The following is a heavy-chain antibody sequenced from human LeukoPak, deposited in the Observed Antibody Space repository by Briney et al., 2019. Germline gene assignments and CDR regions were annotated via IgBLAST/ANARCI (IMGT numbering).Heavy chain of an antibody. J-gene: IGHJ4*02. CDR3: ARDYSSGYYYAPFDY. Sequence: SVKVSCKASGGTFISYAISWVRQAPGQGLEWMGGIIPIFGTANYAQKFQGRVTITTDESTSTAYMELSSLRSEDTAVYYCARDYSSGYYYAPFDYWGQGTLVTVSS. CDR2: IIPIFGTA. V-gene: IGHV1-69*05. D-gene: IGHD3-22*01. CDR1: GGTFISYA.